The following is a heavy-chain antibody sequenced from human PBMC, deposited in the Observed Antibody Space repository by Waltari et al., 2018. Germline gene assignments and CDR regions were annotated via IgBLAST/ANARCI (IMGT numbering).Heavy chain of an antibody. D-gene: IGHD6-19*01. CDR1: GSTFTIYD. V-gene: IGHV1-8*03. CDR2: MNPNSGNT. Sequence: QVQLVQSGAEVKKPGASVKVSCKASGSTFTIYDINWVRQATGQGLGWMGWMNPNSGNTGYAQKFQGRVTITRNTSISTAYMELSSLRSEDTAMYYCARDSSSGWYVSDYWGQGTLVTVSS. CDR3: ARDSSSGWYVSDY. J-gene: IGHJ4*02.